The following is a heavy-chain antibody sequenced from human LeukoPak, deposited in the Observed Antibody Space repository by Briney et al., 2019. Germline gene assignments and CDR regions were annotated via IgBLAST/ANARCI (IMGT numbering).Heavy chain of an antibody. D-gene: IGHD2-2*01. CDR1: GFTFSSYA. CDR2: ISGSGGST. V-gene: IGHV3-23*01. J-gene: IGHJ4*02. Sequence: GGSLRLSCAASGFTFSSYAMSWVRQAPGKGLEWVSAISGSGGSTYYADSVKGRFTISRDNSKNTLYLQMNSLRAEDTAVYYCARATKERSRYCSSTSCKYPFDYWGQGTLVTVSS. CDR3: ARATKERSRYCSSTSCKYPFDY.